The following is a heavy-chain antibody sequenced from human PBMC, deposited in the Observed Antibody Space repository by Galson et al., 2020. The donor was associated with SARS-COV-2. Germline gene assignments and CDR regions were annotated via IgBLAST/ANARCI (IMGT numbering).Heavy chain of an antibody. CDR3: ARDEYSSGGLCDY. J-gene: IGHJ4*02. CDR2: MSSDVSNQ. V-gene: IGHV3-30*04. Sequence: QLGESLKISCAASGFTFNNYLMHWVRQAPGKGLEWVAVMSSDVSNQYYADSVKRRFTIPRDNSKNSVYLQMNSLRAEVTAVYYCARDEYSSGGLCDYWGQGTLGTVSS. CDR1: GFTFNNYL. D-gene: IGHD6-19*01.